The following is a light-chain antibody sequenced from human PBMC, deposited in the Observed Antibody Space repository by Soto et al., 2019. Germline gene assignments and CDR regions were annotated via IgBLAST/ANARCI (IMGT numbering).Light chain of an antibody. CDR1: QIISSY. V-gene: IGKV1-39*01. CDR3: QQSYSTPYT. J-gene: IGKJ2*01. Sequence: DIQMTQSPSSLSASVGDRVTITCRASQIISSYLNWYQQKPGKAPKLLIYAASSLQSGVPSRFSGSGSGTDFTLTINSLQPEDFATYYCQQSYSTPYTFGQGTKLEIK. CDR2: AAS.